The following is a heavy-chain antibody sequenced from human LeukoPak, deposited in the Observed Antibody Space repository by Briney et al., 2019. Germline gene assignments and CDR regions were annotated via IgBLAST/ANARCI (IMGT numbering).Heavy chain of an antibody. CDR1: GGSISSSSYY. J-gene: IGHJ4*02. D-gene: IGHD7-27*01. V-gene: IGHV4-39*07. Sequence: SETLSLTCTVSGGSISSSSYYWGWIRQPPGKGLEWIGSIYYSGSTYYNPSLKSRVTISVDTSKNQFSLKLSSVTAADTAVYYCARAKPTGDGDYWGQGTLVTVSS. CDR2: IYYSGST. CDR3: ARAKPTGDGDY.